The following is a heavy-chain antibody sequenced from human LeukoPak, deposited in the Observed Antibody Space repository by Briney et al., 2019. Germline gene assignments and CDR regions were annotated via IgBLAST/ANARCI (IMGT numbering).Heavy chain of an antibody. J-gene: IGHJ4*02. CDR3: ARFTVYRGVDY. CDR1: GGTFSSYA. CDR2: IIPILGIA. V-gene: IGHV1-69*04. Sequence: SVKVSCKASGGTFSSYAISWVRQAPGQGLEWMGRIIPILGIANYAQKFQGRVTITADKSTSTAYMELSSLRSEDTAVYYCARFTVYRGVDYWGQGTLVTVSS. D-gene: IGHD3-9*01.